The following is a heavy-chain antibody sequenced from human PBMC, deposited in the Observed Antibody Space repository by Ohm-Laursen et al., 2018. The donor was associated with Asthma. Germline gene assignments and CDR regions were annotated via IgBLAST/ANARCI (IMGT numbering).Heavy chain of an antibody. J-gene: IGHJ6*02. CDR2: IIPIFGTA. V-gene: IGHV1-69*13. CDR3: AREWYSITGTTVWYYYGMDV. Sequence: SVKVSCKTSGGTFSSYAISWVRQAPGQGLEWMGGIIPIFGTANYAQKFQGRVTITADESTSTAYMELSSLRSEDTAVYYCAREWYSITGTTVWYYYGMDVWGQGTTVTVSS. D-gene: IGHD1-7*01. CDR1: GGTFSSYA.